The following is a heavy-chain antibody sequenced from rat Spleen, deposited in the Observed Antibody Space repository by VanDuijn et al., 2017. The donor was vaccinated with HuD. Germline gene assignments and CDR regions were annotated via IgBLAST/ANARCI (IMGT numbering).Heavy chain of an antibody. J-gene: IGHJ2*01. D-gene: IGHD1-11*01. CDR2: ISNVGGDT. V-gene: IGHV5-25*01. Sequence: EVQLVESGGGLVQPGRSLTLSCAASGFTFSDYYMAWVRQAPTKGLEWVASISNVGGDTHYRDSVKGRFTVSRDNAKATLYLQMDSLRSEDTATYYCTRLDYGGSYFDYWGQGVMVTVSS. CDR1: GFTFSDYY. CDR3: TRLDYGGSYFDY.